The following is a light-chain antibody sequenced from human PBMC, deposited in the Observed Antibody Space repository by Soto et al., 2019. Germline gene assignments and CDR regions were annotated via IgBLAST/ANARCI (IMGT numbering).Light chain of an antibody. CDR3: QVWDSPSDHYV. CDR1: DVGIKS. Sequence: SYELTQAPSVSVAPGQTATIPCGGKDVGIKSVNWYQQKAGQAPVVVVFDGGARPSGIPDRFSGSTSGSAATLTISRVEAGDEADYFCQVWDSPSDHYVFGTGTKVTVL. V-gene: IGLV3-21*02. CDR2: DGG. J-gene: IGLJ1*01.